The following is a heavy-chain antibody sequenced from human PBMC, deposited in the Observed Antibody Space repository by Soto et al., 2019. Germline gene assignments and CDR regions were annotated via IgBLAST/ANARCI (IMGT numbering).Heavy chain of an antibody. CDR3: ARTRDFWSGNDAFDI. J-gene: IGHJ3*02. CDR2: INHSGST. V-gene: IGHV4-34*01. CDR1: GGSFSGHY. D-gene: IGHD3-3*01. Sequence: PSETLSLTCAVYGGSFSGHYWSWIRQPPGKGLEWIGEINHSGSTSYNPSLKSRVTISLDTSKNQFSLKLSSVTAADTAVYFCARTRDFWSGNDAFDIWGQGTMVTVSS.